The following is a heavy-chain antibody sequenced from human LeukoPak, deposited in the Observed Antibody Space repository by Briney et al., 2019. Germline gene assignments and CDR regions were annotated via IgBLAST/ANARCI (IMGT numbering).Heavy chain of an antibody. V-gene: IGHV3-66*01. CDR1: GFTVSSNY. CDR3: AKDLEVVGSPYYFDY. D-gene: IGHD5-24*01. Sequence: PGGSLRLSCAASGFTVSSNYVSWVRQAPGKGLEWVSVIYSGGSTYYADSVKGRFTISRDNSKNTLYLQMNSLRAEDTAVYYCAKDLEVVGSPYYFDYWGQGTLVTVSS. J-gene: IGHJ4*02. CDR2: IYSGGST.